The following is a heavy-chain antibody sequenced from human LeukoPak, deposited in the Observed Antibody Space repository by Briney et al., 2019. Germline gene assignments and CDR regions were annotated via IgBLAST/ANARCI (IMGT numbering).Heavy chain of an antibody. V-gene: IGHV1-69*13. Sequence: ASVKVSCKASGGTFSSYAISWVRQAPGQGLEWMGGIIPFFGTANYAQKFQGRVTITADESTSIAYMELSSLRSEDTAVYYCAREQVVGTYYFDYWGQGTLVTVSS. D-gene: IGHD6-6*01. CDR1: GGTFSSYA. CDR3: AREQVVGTYYFDY. J-gene: IGHJ4*02. CDR2: IIPFFGTA.